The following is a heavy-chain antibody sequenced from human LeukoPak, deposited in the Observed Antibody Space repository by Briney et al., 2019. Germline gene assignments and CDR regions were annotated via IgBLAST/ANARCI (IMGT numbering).Heavy chain of an antibody. CDR1: GGSISSYY. CDR2: IYYSGST. CDR3: ARDLGNA. J-gene: IGHJ5*02. Sequence: PSETLSLTCTVSGGSISSYYWSWLRQPPGKGLEWIGYIYYSGSTNYNPSLKSRVTISVDTSKNQFSLKLSSVTAADTAVYYCARDLGNAWGQGTLVTVSS. V-gene: IGHV4-59*01. D-gene: IGHD3-16*01.